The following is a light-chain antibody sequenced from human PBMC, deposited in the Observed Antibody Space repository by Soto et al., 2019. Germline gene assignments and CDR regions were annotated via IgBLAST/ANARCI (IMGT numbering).Light chain of an antibody. J-gene: IGKJ4*01. V-gene: IGKV1-27*01. CDR3: QKDNSALHT. CDR2: AAS. Sequence: IQMTQPPSSLSASVGDRVTITCRASQSISNDLAWYQQKPGKGPKLLIYAASTLQSGVPSRLSGNASGTDSTLNISSLHPEDVATYYCQKDNSALHTLGGGTKVEIK. CDR1: QSISND.